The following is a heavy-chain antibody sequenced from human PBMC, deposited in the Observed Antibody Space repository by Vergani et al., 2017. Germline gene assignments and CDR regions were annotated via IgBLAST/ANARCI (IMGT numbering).Heavy chain of an antibody. Sequence: VQLLESGGGLVQPGGSLRLSCAASGFTFSSYAMHWVRQAPGKGLEWVAVISYDGSNKYYADSVKGRFTISRDNSKNTLYLQMNSLRAEDTAVYYCARGFLDIVVVSHYYYMDVWGKGTTVTVSS. CDR3: ARGFLDIVVVSHYYYMDV. J-gene: IGHJ6*03. CDR2: ISYDGSNK. CDR1: GFTFSSYA. V-gene: IGHV3-30*07. D-gene: IGHD2-2*01.